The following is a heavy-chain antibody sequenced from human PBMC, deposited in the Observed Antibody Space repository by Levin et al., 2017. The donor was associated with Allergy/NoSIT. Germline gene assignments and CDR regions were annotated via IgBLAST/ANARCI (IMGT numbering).Heavy chain of an antibody. J-gene: IGHJ4*02. D-gene: IGHD3-16*01. CDR1: GFSFSDSW. V-gene: IGHV3-74*01. CDR3: VKDRLQCESWGDDFES. CDR2: INEGGSTI. Sequence: GESLKISCTASGFSFSDSWMHWVRQAPGEGLLWVARINEGGSTINYADSVKGRFTISRDNAKDTVYLQMNSLRVEETAVYYCVKDRLQCESWGDDFESWGQGTLVTVSS.